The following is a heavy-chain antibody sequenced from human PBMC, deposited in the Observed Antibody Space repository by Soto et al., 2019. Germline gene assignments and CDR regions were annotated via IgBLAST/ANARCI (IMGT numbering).Heavy chain of an antibody. CDR1: GDSVSSNSAA. CDR2: TYYRSKWYN. J-gene: IGHJ4*02. V-gene: IGHV6-1*01. Sequence: SQTLSLTCAISGDSVSSNSAAWNWIRQSPSRGLEWLGRTYYRSKWYNDYAVSVKSRITINPDTSKNQFSLQLNSATPEDTAVYYCARVISPGYSSGWYAIIYWGQGTLVTVSS. D-gene: IGHD6-19*01. CDR3: ARVISPGYSSGWYAIIY.